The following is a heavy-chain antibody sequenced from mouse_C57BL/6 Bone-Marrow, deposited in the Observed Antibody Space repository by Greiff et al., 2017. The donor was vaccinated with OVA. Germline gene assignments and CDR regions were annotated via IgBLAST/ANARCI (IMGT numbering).Heavy chain of an antibody. J-gene: IGHJ1*03. CDR1: GFTFSSYA. Sequence: EVQGVESGGGLVKPGGSLKLSCAASGFTFSSYAMSWVRQTPEKRLEWVATISDGGSYTYYPDNVKGRFTISRDNAKNNLYLQMSHLKSEDTAMYYCARDYYGSSYVWYFDVWGTGTTVTVSS. CDR2: ISDGGSYT. CDR3: ARDYYGSSYVWYFDV. V-gene: IGHV5-4*01. D-gene: IGHD1-1*01.